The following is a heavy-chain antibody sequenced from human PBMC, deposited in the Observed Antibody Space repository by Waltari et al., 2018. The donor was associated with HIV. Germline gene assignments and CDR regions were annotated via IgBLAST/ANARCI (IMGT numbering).Heavy chain of an antibody. CDR3: ARGDAVAATYYYYYMDV. CDR1: GYTFTSYA. D-gene: IGHD2-15*01. Sequence: QVQLVQSGAEVKKPGASVKVSCKASGYTFTSYAMHWVRQAPGQRLEWMGWINAGNGNTKYSQKFQGRVTITRDTSANTAYMELSSLRSEDTAVYYCARGDAVAATYYYYYMDVWGKGTTVTVSS. V-gene: IGHV1-3*01. CDR2: INAGNGNT. J-gene: IGHJ6*03.